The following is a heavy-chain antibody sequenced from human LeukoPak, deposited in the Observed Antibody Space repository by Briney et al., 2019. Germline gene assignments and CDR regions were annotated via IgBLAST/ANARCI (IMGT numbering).Heavy chain of an antibody. J-gene: IGHJ3*02. CDR1: GGSISSGDYY. CDR2: IYYIGNT. V-gene: IGHV4-30-4*01. Sequence: SETLSLTCTVSGGSISSGDYYWSWIRQPPGKGLEWIGYIYYIGNTFYNPSLKSRVTMSVDTSKNQFSLKLSSVTAADTAVYYCARMDAWAFDIWGQGTMVTVSS. CDR3: ARMDAWAFDI. D-gene: IGHD3-16*01.